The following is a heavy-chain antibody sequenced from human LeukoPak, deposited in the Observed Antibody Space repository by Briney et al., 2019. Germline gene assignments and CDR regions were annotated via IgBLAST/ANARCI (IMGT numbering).Heavy chain of an antibody. V-gene: IGHV1-69*13. J-gene: IGHJ6*04. D-gene: IGHD5-18*01. Sequence: SVKVSCKASGGAFSSYAISWVRQAPGQGLEWMGGIIPIFGTANYAQKFQGRVTITADESTSTAYMELSSLRSEDTAVYYCARGYSYGPPKGTADVWGKGTTVTVSS. CDR2: IIPIFGTA. CDR1: GGAFSSYA. CDR3: ARGYSYGPPKGTADV.